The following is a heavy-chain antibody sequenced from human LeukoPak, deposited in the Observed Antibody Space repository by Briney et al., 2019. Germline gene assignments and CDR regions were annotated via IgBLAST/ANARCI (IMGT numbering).Heavy chain of an antibody. CDR2: FDGNGPNT. D-gene: IGHD3-10*01. J-gene: IGHJ4*02. CDR3: GSGSYAGDPSYYFDY. Sequence: PGGSLRLSCAASGFTFSSFAMTWVRQAPGKGLEWVSGFDGNGPNTYYADSVKGRWTISRDNSRNTLYLQMNSLRAEDTAVYYAGSGSYAGDPSYYFDYWGQGTLVTVSS. V-gene: IGHV3-23*01. CDR1: GFTFSSFA.